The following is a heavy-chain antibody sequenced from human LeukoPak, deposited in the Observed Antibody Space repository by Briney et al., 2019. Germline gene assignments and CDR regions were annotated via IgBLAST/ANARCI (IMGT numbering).Heavy chain of an antibody. Sequence: SVKVSCKASGGTFSSYATSWVRQAPGQGLEWMGGIIPIFGTANYAQKFQGRVTITADESTSTAYMELSSLRSEDTAVYYCTNWFGESDPHYYYYGMDVWGKGTTVTVSS. J-gene: IGHJ6*04. D-gene: IGHD3-10*01. V-gene: IGHV1-69*13. CDR3: TNWFGESDPHYYYYGMDV. CDR2: IIPIFGTA. CDR1: GGTFSSYA.